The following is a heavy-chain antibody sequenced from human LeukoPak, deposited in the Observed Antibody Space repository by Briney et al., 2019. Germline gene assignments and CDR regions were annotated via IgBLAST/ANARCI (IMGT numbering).Heavy chain of an antibody. CDR1: GLTFSSYA. J-gene: IGHJ4*02. V-gene: IGHV3-23*01. Sequence: GGSLRLSCAASGLTFSSYAMSGVRQAPGKGLEWVSAIGGSGGSTNYADSVGGRFTISRDNSKNTLYVQMNSLRAEDTALYYCAKDRDGYMGAFDYWGQGTLVTVSS. CDR2: IGGSGGST. CDR3: AKDRDGYMGAFDY. D-gene: IGHD5-24*01.